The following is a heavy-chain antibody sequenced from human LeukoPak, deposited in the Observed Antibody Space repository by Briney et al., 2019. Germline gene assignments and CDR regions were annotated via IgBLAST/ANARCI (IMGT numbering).Heavy chain of an antibody. Sequence: SETLSLTCTVSGGTISPYYWSWIRQPPGNGLEWIGYIKYSGSTDYNPSLNSRVTISLDTSKNQFSLNLSSATAADTAVYYCARGPMDTSMVSHGYFDYWGQGSLVTVSS. CDR3: ARGPMDTSMVSHGYFDY. CDR2: IKYSGST. J-gene: IGHJ4*02. CDR1: GGTISPYY. D-gene: IGHD5-18*01. V-gene: IGHV4-59*01.